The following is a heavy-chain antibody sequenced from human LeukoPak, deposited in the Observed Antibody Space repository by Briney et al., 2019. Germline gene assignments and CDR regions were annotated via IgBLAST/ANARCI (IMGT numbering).Heavy chain of an antibody. Sequence: PGGSLRLSCAASGFTFSSYAMSWVRQAPGKGLEWVSYISSSSSTIYYADSVKGRFTISRDNAKNSLYLQMNSLRAEDTAVYYCARDSQIYCGGDCPLGYWGQGTLVTVSS. CDR3: ARDSQIYCGGDCPLGY. V-gene: IGHV3-48*04. J-gene: IGHJ4*02. CDR2: ISSSSSTI. D-gene: IGHD2-21*02. CDR1: GFTFSSYA.